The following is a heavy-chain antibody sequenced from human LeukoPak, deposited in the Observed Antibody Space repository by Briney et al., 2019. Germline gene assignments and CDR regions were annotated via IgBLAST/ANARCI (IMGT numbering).Heavy chain of an antibody. J-gene: IGHJ3*02. CDR1: GGSISTSNYY. Sequence: SETLSLTCTVSGGSISTSNYYWGWIRQPPGKGLEWIGNIFYSGSTYYGPSLKSRLTISLDTSRNQFSLKLNSVTAADTAVYYCAKSNGYGLIDIWDQGTMVTVSS. D-gene: IGHD3-10*01. V-gene: IGHV4-39*07. CDR3: AKSNGYGLIDI. CDR2: IFYSGST.